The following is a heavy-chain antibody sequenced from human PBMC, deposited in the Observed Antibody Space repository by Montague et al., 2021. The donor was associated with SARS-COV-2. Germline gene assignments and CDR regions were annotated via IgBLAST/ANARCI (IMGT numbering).Heavy chain of an antibody. Sequence: CAISGDSVCSNSAAWNWIRQSPSGGLEWLGRTYYRSKWYTDYAPSVKTRITITPDTSNNQFSLHLHSVTPGDTAVYYCAREGTVPGPRGIYFDDWGQGTLVTVSS. CDR1: GDSVCSNSAA. J-gene: IGHJ4*02. V-gene: IGHV6-1*01. CDR2: TYYRSKWYT. CDR3: AREGTVPGPRGIYFDD. D-gene: IGHD1-1*01.